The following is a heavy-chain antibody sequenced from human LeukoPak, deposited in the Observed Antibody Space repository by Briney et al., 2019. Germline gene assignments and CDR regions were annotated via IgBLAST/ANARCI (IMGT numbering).Heavy chain of an antibody. D-gene: IGHD3-10*01. CDR3: ARDATMVRGKLFYYYYGMDV. V-gene: IGHV3-11*01. Sequence: PGGSLRLSCAASGFTFSDYYMSWIRQAPGKGLEWVSYISSSGSTIYYADSVKGRFTISRDNAKNSLYLQMNSLRAEDTAVYYCARDATMVRGKLFYYYYGMDVWGQGTAVTVSS. CDR2: ISSSGSTI. J-gene: IGHJ6*02. CDR1: GFTFSDYY.